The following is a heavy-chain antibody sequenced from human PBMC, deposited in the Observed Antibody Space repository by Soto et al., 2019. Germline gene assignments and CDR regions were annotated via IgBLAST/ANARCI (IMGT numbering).Heavy chain of an antibody. CDR3: AKDHKSTVRLNWYDP. CDR1: GFTFGSYA. CDR2: ISGGGSGT. V-gene: IGHV3-23*01. Sequence: GGSLRLSCAASGFTFGSYAMSWVRQAPGKGLEWVSAISGGGSGTYYADSVKGRFTISRDNSKKTLFLQMNSLRVEDTAIYYCAKDHKSTVRLNWYDPWSQGTLVTVSS. J-gene: IGHJ5*02. D-gene: IGHD2-8*02.